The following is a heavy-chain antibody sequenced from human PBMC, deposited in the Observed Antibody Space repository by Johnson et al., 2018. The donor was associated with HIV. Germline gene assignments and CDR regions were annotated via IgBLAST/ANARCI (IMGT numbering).Heavy chain of an antibody. V-gene: IGHV3-15*01. CDR2: IKSKTDGGTT. CDR1: GFTFDDYA. J-gene: IGHJ3*02. CDR3: ARGLLPYCSGGSCYSGEIHAFDI. Sequence: VQLVESGGGLVQPGRSLRLSCAASGFTFDDYAMHWVRQAPGKGLEWVGRIKSKTDGGTTDYAAPGKGRFTISRDDSKNTMYLQMNSLRAEDTAVYYCARGLLPYCSGGSCYSGEIHAFDIWGQGTMVTVSS. D-gene: IGHD2-15*01.